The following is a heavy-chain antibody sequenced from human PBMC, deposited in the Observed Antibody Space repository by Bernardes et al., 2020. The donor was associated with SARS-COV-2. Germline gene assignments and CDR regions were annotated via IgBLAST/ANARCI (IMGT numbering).Heavy chain of an antibody. D-gene: IGHD3-3*01. CDR2: FDPQHRKT. CDR1: GYSLTEFS. Sequence: SVKVSCKVSGYSLTEFSMHWVRQAPGKGLEWVGGFDPQHRKTIYAQKFQGRVTMTEDTSTDTAYMELSNLRSEDTAVYYCATDDPAGAVFGVVIYALHIWGQGTMVTVSS. CDR3: ATDDPAGAVFGVVIYALHI. V-gene: IGHV1-24*01. J-gene: IGHJ3*02.